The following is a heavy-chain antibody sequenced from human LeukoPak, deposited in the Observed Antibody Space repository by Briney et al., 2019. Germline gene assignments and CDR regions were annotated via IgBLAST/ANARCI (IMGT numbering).Heavy chain of an antibody. CDR1: RFTFNNHA. V-gene: IGHV3-23*01. CDR3: AKDMVRGYYFDC. J-gene: IGHJ4*02. Sequence: GRCLSLSCAASRFTFNNHAMSWVRQAPGKGLEWVSAISGSSDDTFYADSVEGRLTVSRDNSKHTLYLQMNSLRSEDTAVYFCAKDMVRGYYFDCWGQGTLITVSS. CDR2: ISGSSDDT. D-gene: IGHD3-10*01.